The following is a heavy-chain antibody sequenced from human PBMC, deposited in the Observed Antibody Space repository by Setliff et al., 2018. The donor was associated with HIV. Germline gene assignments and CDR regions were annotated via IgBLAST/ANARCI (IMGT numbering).Heavy chain of an antibody. V-gene: IGHV1-8*02. D-gene: IGHD3-16*02. Sequence: ASVKVSCKASGYTFTSYDINWVRQATGQGLEWMGWMNPNSGNTGYAQKFQGRVTMTRNTSISTAYMELSSLRSEDTAVYYCAVITFGGVIAWGHAFDIWGQGTMVIVSS. CDR2: MNPNSGNT. J-gene: IGHJ3*02. CDR3: AVITFGGVIAWGHAFDI. CDR1: GYTFTSYD.